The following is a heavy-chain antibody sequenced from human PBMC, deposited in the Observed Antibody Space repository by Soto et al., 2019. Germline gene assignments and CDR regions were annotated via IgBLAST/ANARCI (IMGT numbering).Heavy chain of an antibody. J-gene: IGHJ4*02. Sequence: PSETLSLTCAFSCGSISSYYWSLILQHPGKGLEWIGYIYYSGSTNYNPSLKSRVTISVDTSKNQFSLKLSSVTAADTAVYYCARIRSPVAGTPFDYWGQGTLVTVSS. CDR1: CGSISSYY. D-gene: IGHD6-19*01. CDR2: IYYSGST. CDR3: ARIRSPVAGTPFDY. V-gene: IGHV4-59*01.